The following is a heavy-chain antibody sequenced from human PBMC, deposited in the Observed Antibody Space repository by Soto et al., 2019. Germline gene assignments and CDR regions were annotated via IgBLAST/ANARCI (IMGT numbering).Heavy chain of an antibody. CDR1: GGSVDNKTYY. Sequence: SETLSLTCSVSGGSVDNKTYYWSWIRQPPGKRLEWIGYVYYSGTTNYNPSLKSRVTISIDMSKNQFSLRLSSVTAADTALYYCARTTAVPNTLRSRYFFDFWGQGTLVTVSS. CDR3: ARTTAVPNTLRSRYFFDF. V-gene: IGHV4-61*01. CDR2: VYYSGTT. D-gene: IGHD3-9*01. J-gene: IGHJ4*02.